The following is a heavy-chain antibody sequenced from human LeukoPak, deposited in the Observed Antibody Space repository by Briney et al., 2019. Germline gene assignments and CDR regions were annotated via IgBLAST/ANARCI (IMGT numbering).Heavy chain of an antibody. CDR1: GYTFTDHY. CDR3: ARDYVGDNWFDP. CDR2: ISPNSGGT. D-gene: IGHD3-16*01. J-gene: IGHJ5*02. Sequence: ASVRVSCKASGYTFTDHYKHWVRQAPAQALEWMGWISPNSGGTNYAQKFQGRVTMTRDTSISTAHMELSRLRSDDTAVYYCARDYVGDNWFDPWGQGTLVTVSS. V-gene: IGHV1-2*02.